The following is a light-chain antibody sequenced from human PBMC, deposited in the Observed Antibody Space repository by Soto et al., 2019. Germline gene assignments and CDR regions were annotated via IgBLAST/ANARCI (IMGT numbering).Light chain of an antibody. CDR1: QGISSY. J-gene: IGKJ5*01. Sequence: AIRMTQSPSSLSASTGDRVTITCRASQGISSYLAWYQQKPGKAPKLLIYAASTLQSGVPSRFSGSGSGTDFTITVRCLQAEDFATSYCQQYYSYPITFGQGTRLEIK. CDR2: AAS. V-gene: IGKV1-8*01. CDR3: QQYYSYPIT.